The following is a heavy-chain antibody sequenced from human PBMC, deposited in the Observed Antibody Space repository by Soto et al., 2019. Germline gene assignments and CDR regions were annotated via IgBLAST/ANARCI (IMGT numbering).Heavy chain of an antibody. CDR3: TPWGYI. D-gene: IGHD7-27*01. CDR2: LKSKAPGGTA. CDR1: GFSFSGAW. V-gene: IGHV3-15*07. Sequence: EERLVESGGGSVRPGESLRLSCAASGFSFSGAWMSWIRQPPGKGPEWVGRLKSKAPGGTADYAAPVNGRFTSSRDDSKNTLYLQMNSLKTEDIAVYFCTPWGYIWSQGTMVTVSS. J-gene: IGHJ3*02.